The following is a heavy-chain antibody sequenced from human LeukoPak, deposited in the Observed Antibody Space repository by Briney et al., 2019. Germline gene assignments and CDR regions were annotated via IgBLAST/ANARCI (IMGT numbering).Heavy chain of an antibody. Sequence: SETLSLTCTVSGGSIRSDGYYWSWIRQPPGKGLEWIGYIYHSGSTYYNPSLKSRVTISVDRSKNQFSLKLSSVTAADTAVYYCARRGKDCSSTSCSHAFDIWGQGTMVTVSS. D-gene: IGHD2-2*01. J-gene: IGHJ3*02. V-gene: IGHV4-30-2*01. CDR3: ARRGKDCSSTSCSHAFDI. CDR1: GGSIRSDGYY. CDR2: IYHSGST.